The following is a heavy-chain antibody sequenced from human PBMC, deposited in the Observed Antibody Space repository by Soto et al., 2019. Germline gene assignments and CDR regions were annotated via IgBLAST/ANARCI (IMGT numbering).Heavy chain of an antibody. CDR3: ARHGSYYDILTGYYKNYYYYYMDV. V-gene: IGHV5-51*01. Sequence: GESLKISCKGSGYSFTSYWIGWVRQMPGKGLEWMGIIYPGDSDTRYSPSFQGQVTISADKSISTAYLQWSSLKASDTAMYYCARHGSYYDILTGYYKNYYYYYMDVWGKGTTVTVSS. CDR2: IYPGDSDT. J-gene: IGHJ6*03. D-gene: IGHD3-9*01. CDR1: GYSFTSYW.